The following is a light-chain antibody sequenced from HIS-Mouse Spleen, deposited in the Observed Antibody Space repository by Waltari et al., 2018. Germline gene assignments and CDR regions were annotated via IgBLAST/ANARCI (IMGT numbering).Light chain of an antibody. Sequence: DIQMTQSPSTLSASVGDRVTITCRASQSSSSWLAWYQQKPGKAPKLLIYKASSLESGVPSRFSGSGSGTEFTLTISSLQPDDFATYYCQQYHSYSLTFGGGTKVEIK. J-gene: IGKJ4*01. CDR3: QQYHSYSLT. CDR2: KAS. V-gene: IGKV1-5*03. CDR1: QSSSSW.